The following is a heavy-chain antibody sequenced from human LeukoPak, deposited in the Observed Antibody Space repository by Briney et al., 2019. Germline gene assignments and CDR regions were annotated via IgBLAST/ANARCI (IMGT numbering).Heavy chain of an antibody. CDR2: ISGSGGST. CDR1: GFTFSSYA. Sequence: PGGSLRLSCAASGFTFSSYAMSWVRQAPGKGLEWVSAISGSGGSTYYADSVKGRFTISGDNSKNTLYLQMNSLRAEDTAVYYCAKDRDYYDSSGYYYVTAEYFQHWGQGTLVTVSS. J-gene: IGHJ1*01. CDR3: AKDRDYYDSSGYYYVTAEYFQH. V-gene: IGHV3-23*01. D-gene: IGHD3-22*01.